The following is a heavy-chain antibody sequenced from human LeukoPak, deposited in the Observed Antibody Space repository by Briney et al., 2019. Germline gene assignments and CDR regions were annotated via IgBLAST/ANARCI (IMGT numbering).Heavy chain of an antibody. V-gene: IGHV4-59*01. J-gene: IGHJ4*02. CDR3: ALPPRRYSSGWTLFDY. CDR2: IYYSGST. CDR1: GGSISSYY. D-gene: IGHD6-19*01. Sequence: SETLSLTCTVSGGSISSYYWSWIWQPPGKGLEWIGYIYYSGSTNYNPSLKSRVTISVDTSKNQFSLKLSSVTAADTAVYYCALPPRRYSSGWTLFDYWGQGTLVTVSS.